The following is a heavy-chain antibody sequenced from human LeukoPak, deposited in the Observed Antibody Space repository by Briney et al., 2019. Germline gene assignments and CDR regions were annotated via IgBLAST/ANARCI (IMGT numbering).Heavy chain of an antibody. CDR1: GYTFTSYY. CDR3: ATGLITIFGVVPRYYYYMDV. CDR2: FDPEDGET. J-gene: IGHJ6*03. V-gene: IGHV1-24*01. D-gene: IGHD3-3*01. Sequence: ASVRVSCKASGYTFTSYYMHWVRQAPGKGLEWMGGFDPEDGETIYAQKFQGRVTMTEDTSTDTAYMELSSLRSEDTAVYYCATGLITIFGVVPRYYYYMDVWGKGTTVTVSS.